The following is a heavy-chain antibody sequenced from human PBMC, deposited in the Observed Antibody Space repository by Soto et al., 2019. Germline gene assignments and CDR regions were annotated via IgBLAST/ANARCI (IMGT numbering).Heavy chain of an antibody. V-gene: IGHV3-21*01. CDR1: GFTFSSHS. CDR2: ISSSSTYI. J-gene: IGHJ4*02. CDR3: ARDVGPTVAAGFDY. D-gene: IGHD4-17*01. Sequence: EVQVVESGGGLVKPGGSLRLSCAASGFTFSSHSMNWVRQAPGKGLEWVSSISSSSTYIYYADSVKGRFTISRDNDKNSLYLQMNSLRAEDTALYYCARDVGPTVAAGFDYLGQGTLVTVSS.